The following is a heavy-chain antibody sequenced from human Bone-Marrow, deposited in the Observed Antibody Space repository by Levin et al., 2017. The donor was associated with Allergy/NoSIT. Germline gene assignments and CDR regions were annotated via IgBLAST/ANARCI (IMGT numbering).Heavy chain of an antibody. CDR2: ISYDGSNK. Sequence: GESLKISCAASGFTFSSYGMHWVRQAPGKGLEWVAVISYDGSNKYYADSVKGRFTISRDNSKNTLYLQMNSLRAEDTAVYYCAKDRYSSGWDYWGQGTLVTVSS. J-gene: IGHJ4*02. CDR3: AKDRYSSGWDY. V-gene: IGHV3-30*18. D-gene: IGHD6-19*01. CDR1: GFTFSSYG.